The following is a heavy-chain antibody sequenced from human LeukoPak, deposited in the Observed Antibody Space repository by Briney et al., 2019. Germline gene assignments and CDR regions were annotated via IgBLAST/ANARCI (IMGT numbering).Heavy chain of an antibody. Sequence: SETLSLTCTVSGGSISSGGYYWSWIRQHPGKGLEWIGYIYYSGSTYYNPSLKSRVTISVDTSKNQFSLKLSSVTAADTAVYHCASGCEQQLVPYPFDYWGQGTLVTVSS. D-gene: IGHD6-13*01. CDR3: ASGCEQQLVPYPFDY. J-gene: IGHJ4*02. CDR1: GGSISSGGYY. V-gene: IGHV4-31*03. CDR2: IYYSGST.